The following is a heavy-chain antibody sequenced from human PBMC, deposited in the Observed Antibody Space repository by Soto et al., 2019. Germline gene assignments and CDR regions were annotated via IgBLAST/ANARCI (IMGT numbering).Heavy chain of an antibody. CDR3: ARASPPLAP. CDR2: ISAYNGNT. V-gene: IGHV1-18*01. CDR1: GYTFTSYY. J-gene: IGHJ5*02. D-gene: IGHD3-3*02. Sequence: QVQLVQSGAEVKKPGASVKVSCKASGYTFTSYYISWVRQAPGQGLEWMGWISAYNGNTNYPQKLQGRVTMPTDTSTSTAYRELMSLRFNDTGVYDCARASPPLAPWGQGTLVTVYS.